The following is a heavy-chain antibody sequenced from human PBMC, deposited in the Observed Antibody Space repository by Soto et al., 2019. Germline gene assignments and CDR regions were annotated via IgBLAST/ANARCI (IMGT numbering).Heavy chain of an antibody. D-gene: IGHD6-13*01. CDR2: ASARNTNT. CDR3: AKDVKSYGPRGYSSSWYGWFDT. Sequence: EVQLLESGGGLVQPGGSLRLSCATSGFTFTSHVISWVRQAPGKGLEWVSAASARNTNTYYADSVRGRFTISRDNSKSTVYLQLDSLRVEDTAVYNCAKDVKSYGPRGYSSSWYGWFDTWGQGLLVVVSS. CDR1: GFTFTSHV. J-gene: IGHJ5*02. V-gene: IGHV3-23*01.